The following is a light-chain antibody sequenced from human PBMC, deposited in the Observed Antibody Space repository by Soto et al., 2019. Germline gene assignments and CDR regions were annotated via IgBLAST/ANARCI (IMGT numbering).Light chain of an antibody. J-gene: IGKJ1*01. Sequence: GLTQAPGPLSLSPGERATLSCRASQRVSSSSLAWYQHKPGQSPRLLIFGVSSRATDIPDRFSGSGSGTDFTLTINRLEPEDFAVYYCQQYIISSTFGQGTKVDI. CDR2: GVS. CDR3: QQYIISST. CDR1: QRVSSSS. V-gene: IGKV3-20*01.